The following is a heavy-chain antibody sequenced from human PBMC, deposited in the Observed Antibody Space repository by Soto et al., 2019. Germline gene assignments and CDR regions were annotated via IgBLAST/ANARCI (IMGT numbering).Heavy chain of an antibody. D-gene: IGHD3-10*01. J-gene: IGHJ5*01. Sequence: PGGSLRLSCQASGFSFRMYEMHWVRKAPGKGLEWVSYISSSGLTAYYADFAGGRFTISRDNAKDSLYLHLNSLRVGDTAVYYCARYGTRGDWWGLGTQVTVSS. CDR1: GFSFRMYE. V-gene: IGHV3-48*03. CDR3: ARYGTRGDW. CDR2: ISSSGLTA.